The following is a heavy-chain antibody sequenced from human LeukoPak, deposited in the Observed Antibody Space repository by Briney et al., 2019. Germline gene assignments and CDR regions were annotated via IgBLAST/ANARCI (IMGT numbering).Heavy chain of an antibody. V-gene: IGHV4-4*07. CDR3: ARDYYDSSGYYYVGAFDI. Sequence: PSETLSLTCTVSGASISSYYWSWIRQPAGKGLEWIGRIYTSGSTNYNPSLKSRVTMSVDTSKIKFSLKLSSVTAADTAVYYCARDYYDSSGYYYVGAFDIWGQGTMVTVSS. CDR1: GASISSYY. D-gene: IGHD3-22*01. J-gene: IGHJ3*02. CDR2: IYTSGST.